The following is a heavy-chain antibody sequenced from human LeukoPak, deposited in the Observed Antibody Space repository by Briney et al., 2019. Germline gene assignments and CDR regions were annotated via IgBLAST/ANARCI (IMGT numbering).Heavy chain of an antibody. V-gene: IGHV4-34*01. D-gene: IGHD2-21*01. J-gene: IGHJ4*02. CDR1: GFTFSSYE. CDR3: ARGVVIAPQTFDY. CDR2: INHSGST. Sequence: PGGSLRLSCAASGFTFSSYEMNWVRQPPGKGLEWIGEINHSGSTNYNPSLKSRVTISVDTSKNQFSLKLSSVTAADTAVYYCARGVVIAPQTFDYWGQGTLVTVSS.